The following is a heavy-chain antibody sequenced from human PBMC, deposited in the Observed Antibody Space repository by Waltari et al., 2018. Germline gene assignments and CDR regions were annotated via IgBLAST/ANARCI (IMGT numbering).Heavy chain of an antibody. J-gene: IGHJ5*02. D-gene: IGHD3-10*01. CDR1: GGSFSGYY. V-gene: IGHV4-34*01. CDR3: ARGWWTGLLWFREFRNWFDP. CDR2: INHSGST. Sequence: QVQLQQWGAGLLKPSETLSLTCAVYGGSFSGYYWSWIRQPPGKGLEWIGEINHSGSTNYNPSRKSRVTISVDTSKNQFSLKLSSVTAADTAVYYCARGWWTGLLWFREFRNWFDPWGQGTLVTVSS.